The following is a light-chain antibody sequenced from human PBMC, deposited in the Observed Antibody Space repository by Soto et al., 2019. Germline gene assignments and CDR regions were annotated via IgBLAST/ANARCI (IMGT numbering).Light chain of an antibody. CDR3: YSYTGRITYV. V-gene: IGLV2-14*01. CDR2: DVS. Sequence: QSALTQPASVSGSPGQSITISCTGTSSDIGGYNYVSWYQQHPGKAPKLMIYDVSNRPSGVSNRFSGSKSGNTASLTISGLQAEDEADYYCYSYTGRITYVLGTGTKVTVL. J-gene: IGLJ1*01. CDR1: SSDIGGYNY.